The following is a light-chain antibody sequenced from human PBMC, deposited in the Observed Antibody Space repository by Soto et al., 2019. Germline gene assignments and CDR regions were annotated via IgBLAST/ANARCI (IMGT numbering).Light chain of an antibody. J-gene: IGLJ2*01. CDR3: SSYGASSTL. Sequence: QSALTQPASLSGSPGQSITISCTGTSTDIGSYNYVSWYQQHPGEAPTLMIFDVSYRPSGISDRFSGSKSGNTASLTISGLQPEDEADYYCSSYGASSTLFGGGTKLTVL. CDR1: STDIGSYNY. CDR2: DVS. V-gene: IGLV2-14*03.